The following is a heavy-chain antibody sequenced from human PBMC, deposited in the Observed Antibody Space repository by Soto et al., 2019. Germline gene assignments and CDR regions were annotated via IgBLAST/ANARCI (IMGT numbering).Heavy chain of an antibody. J-gene: IGHJ6*02. Sequence: QVQLVQSGAEVKKPGASVKVSCKASGYTFTSYGISWVRQAPGQGLEWMGWISAYNGNTSYAQKLQGRVTMTTDTSTSTAYMELRSLRSDDTAVYYCARASYEQTYYYYYGMDVWGQGTTVTVSS. CDR1: GYTFTSYG. CDR3: ARASYEQTYYYYYGMDV. CDR2: ISAYNGNT. D-gene: IGHD5-12*01. V-gene: IGHV1-18*01.